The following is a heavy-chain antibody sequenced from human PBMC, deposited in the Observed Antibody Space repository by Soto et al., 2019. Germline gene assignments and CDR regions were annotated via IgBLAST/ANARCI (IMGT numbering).Heavy chain of an antibody. CDR1: GFTFSSYG. D-gene: IGHD3-10*01. J-gene: IGHJ4*02. CDR2: ISYDGSNK. CDR3: AKDLPLLWFGAYYFDY. Sequence: QVQLVESGGGVVQPGRSLRLSCAASGFTFSSYGMHWVVQAPGKGLEWVAVISYDGSNKYYADSVKGRFTISRDNSKNTLYLQMNSLRAEDSALYYSAKDLPLLWFGAYYFDYWGQGTLVTVSS. V-gene: IGHV3-30*18.